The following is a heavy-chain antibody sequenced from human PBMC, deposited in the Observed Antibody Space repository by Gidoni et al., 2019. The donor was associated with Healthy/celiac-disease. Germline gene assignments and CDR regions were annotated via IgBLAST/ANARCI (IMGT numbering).Heavy chain of an antibody. J-gene: IGHJ4*02. D-gene: IGHD2-15*01. V-gene: IGHV4-30-2*01. CDR1: GGPISSGGYS. Sequence: QRQLQESGSGRVKPSKTLSRTCADPGGPISSGGYSWSWIRQPPGKGLEWIGYIYHSGSTYYNPSLQSRVTISVDRSTNPFSLKLSSVTAADTAVYYCARVVGASAPAFDYWGQGTLVTVSS. CDR3: ARVVGASAPAFDY. CDR2: IYHSGST.